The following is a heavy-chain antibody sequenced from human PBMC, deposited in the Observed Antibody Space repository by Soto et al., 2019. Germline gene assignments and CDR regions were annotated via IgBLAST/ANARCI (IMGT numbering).Heavy chain of an antibody. CDR3: ARDLGDCSSTSCYVDY. J-gene: IGHJ4*02. CDR1: GFTFSSYA. Sequence: GGSLRLSCAASGFTFSSYAMHWVRQAPGKGLEWVAVISYDGSNKYYADSVKGRFTISRDNSKNTLYLQMNSLRAEDTAVYYCARDLGDCSSTSCYVDYWGQGTLVTVSS. V-gene: IGHV3-30-3*01. CDR2: ISYDGSNK. D-gene: IGHD2-2*01.